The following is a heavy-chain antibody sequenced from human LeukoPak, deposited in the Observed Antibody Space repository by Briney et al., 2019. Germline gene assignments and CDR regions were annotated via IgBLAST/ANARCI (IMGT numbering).Heavy chain of an antibody. CDR2: ISSSGTYL. V-gene: IGHV3-21*01. J-gene: IGHJ4*02. D-gene: IGHD2-21*01. Sequence: GGPLRLSCAASGFTFTDYGMNWVRQAPGKGLEWVSSISSSGTYLYYADFVEGRFTISRDDAKDSFFLQMKNLRAEDTAIYYCARETYCGRESCYFFDSWGQGTLVTVSS. CDR1: GFTFTDYG. CDR3: ARETYCGRESCYFFDS.